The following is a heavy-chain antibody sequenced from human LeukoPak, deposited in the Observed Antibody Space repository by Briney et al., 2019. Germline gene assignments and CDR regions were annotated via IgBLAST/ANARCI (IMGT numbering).Heavy chain of an antibody. Sequence: ASVKVSRKASGGTFSSYAISWVRQAPGQGLEWMGRIIPILGIANYAQKFQGRVTITADKSTSTAYMELSSLRSEDTAVYYCARDYDSSGYYYGEPPLDYWGQGTPVTVSS. CDR3: ARDYDSSGYYYGEPPLDY. D-gene: IGHD3-22*01. CDR2: IIPILGIA. J-gene: IGHJ4*02. CDR1: GGTFSSYA. V-gene: IGHV1-69*04.